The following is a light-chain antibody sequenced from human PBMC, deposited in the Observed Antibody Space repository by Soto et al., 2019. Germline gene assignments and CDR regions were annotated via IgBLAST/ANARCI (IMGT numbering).Light chain of an antibody. V-gene: IGKV3-20*01. CDR3: QQYDSSSYT. CDR1: QSVSSSY. J-gene: IGKJ2*01. Sequence: EIVLTQSPGTLSLSPGERATLSCRASQSVSSSYLAWYPQKPGQAPRLLIFGASSRATDIPDRFSGSASGTDFTLTSRRLEAEDFAVYYCQQYDSSSYTFGQGTKLQIK. CDR2: GAS.